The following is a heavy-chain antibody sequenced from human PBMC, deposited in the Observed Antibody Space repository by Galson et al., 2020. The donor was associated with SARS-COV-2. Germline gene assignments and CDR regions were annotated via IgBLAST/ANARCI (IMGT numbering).Heavy chain of an antibody. J-gene: IGHJ4*02. D-gene: IGHD5-18*01. V-gene: IGHV3-30*01. Sequence: SCAASGFTFSSYAMHWVRQAPGKGLEWVAVISYDGSNKYYADSVKGRFTISRDNSKNTLYLQMNSLRAEDTAVYYCARGAWIQLWLNYYFDYWGQGTLVTVSS. CDR3: ARGAWIQLWLNYYFDY. CDR1: GFTFSSYA. CDR2: ISYDGSNK.